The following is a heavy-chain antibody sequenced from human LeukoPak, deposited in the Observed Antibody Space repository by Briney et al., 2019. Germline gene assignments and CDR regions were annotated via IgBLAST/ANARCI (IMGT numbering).Heavy chain of an antibody. CDR1: GGTFSSYV. CDR3: AMGVGAPEDLAVAADFDY. D-gene: IGHD6-19*01. V-gene: IGHV1-69*06. Sequence: SVKVSCKASGGTFSSYVINWVRQAPGQGLEGMGGIIPIFGTANYAQKFQGRVTNTADKSTSTAYMELSSLRSEDTAVYYCAMGVGAPEDLAVAADFDYWGQGTLVTVSS. J-gene: IGHJ4*02. CDR2: IIPIFGTA.